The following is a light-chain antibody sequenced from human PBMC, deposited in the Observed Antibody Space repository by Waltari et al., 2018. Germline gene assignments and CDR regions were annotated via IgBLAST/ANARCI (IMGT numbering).Light chain of an antibody. CDR2: SDV. V-gene: IGLV1-44*01. CDR3: AVWDDNVNVL. Sequence: QSVLTQPPSASGTPGQRVTISCSGTTSNIGSNPVNWYQQLPGTAPKLLIHSDVRRPSGVPDRFSGSKSGTSASLAISGLQSEDEVHYYCAVWDDNVNVLFGGGTKLTVL. J-gene: IGLJ2*01. CDR1: TSNIGSNP.